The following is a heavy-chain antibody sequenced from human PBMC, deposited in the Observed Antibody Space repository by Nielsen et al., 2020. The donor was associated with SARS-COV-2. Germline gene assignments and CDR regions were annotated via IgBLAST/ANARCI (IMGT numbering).Heavy chain of an antibody. V-gene: IGHV3-11*06. CDR2: ISSSGYT. D-gene: IGHD2-2*01. CDR1: GFTISSSY. Sequence: GESLKISCGASGFTISSSYMSWIRQAPGKGLEWVSYISSSGYTNYVDSVKGRFTISRDNSKNTLYLQMNSLRAEDTAVYYCASDSNSYNYYYYYGMDVWCQGTTVTVSS. CDR3: ASDSNSYNYYYYYGMDV. J-gene: IGHJ6*02.